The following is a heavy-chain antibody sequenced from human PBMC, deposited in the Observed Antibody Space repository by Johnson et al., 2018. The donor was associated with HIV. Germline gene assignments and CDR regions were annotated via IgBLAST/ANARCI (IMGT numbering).Heavy chain of an antibody. J-gene: IGHJ3*02. Sequence: VQLVESGGGLVQPGGSLRLSCAASGFTFSSYAMSWVRQAPGKGLEWVSAISGSGGSTYSADSVKGRFTISRDNSKNTLYLQMNSLRAEDTALYYCARDRQAVRGTFDIWGQGTMVTVSS. CDR1: GFTFSSYA. CDR3: ARDRQAVRGTFDI. D-gene: IGHD6-19*01. V-gene: IGHV3-23*04. CDR2: ISGSGGST.